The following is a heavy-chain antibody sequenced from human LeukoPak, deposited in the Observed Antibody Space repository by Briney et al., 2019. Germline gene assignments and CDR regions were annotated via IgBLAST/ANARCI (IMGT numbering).Heavy chain of an antibody. CDR1: GGSFSGYY. CDR3: ARKYYYYYGMDV. Sequence: SETLSLTCAVYGGSFSGYYWSWIRQPPGKGLEWIGEINHSGSTNYNPSHKSRVTISVDTSKNQFSLKLSSVTAADTAVYYCARKYYYYYGMDVWGKGTTVTVSS. V-gene: IGHV4-34*01. J-gene: IGHJ6*04. CDR2: INHSGST.